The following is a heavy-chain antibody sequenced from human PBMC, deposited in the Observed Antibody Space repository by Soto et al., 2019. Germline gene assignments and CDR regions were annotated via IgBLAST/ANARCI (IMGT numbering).Heavy chain of an antibody. CDR3: ARGPRYCSSTSFFSGVTWFDP. J-gene: IGHJ5*02. Sequence: ALVKVSCKASGYTFTSYGISWVRQAPGQGLECMGWISSYNGNTNYAQKVQGRVTMTTDKSTSTTYMELRSLRSDDTAVYYCARGPRYCSSTSFFSGVTWFDPSVQGTLVNVAS. V-gene: IGHV1-18*04. D-gene: IGHD2-2*01. CDR2: ISSYNGNT. CDR1: GYTFTSYG.